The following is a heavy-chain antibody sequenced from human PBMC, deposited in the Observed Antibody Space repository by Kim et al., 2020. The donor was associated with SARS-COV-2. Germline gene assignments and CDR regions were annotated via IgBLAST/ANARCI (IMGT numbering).Heavy chain of an antibody. CDR1: GFTFSSYA. D-gene: IGHD2-2*01. Sequence: GGSLRLSCAASGFTFSSYAMHWVRQAPGKGLEWVAVISYDGSNKYYADSVKGRFTISRDNSKNTLYLQMNSLRGEDMAVHYCARDSTSSGGRGMDVWGQG. J-gene: IGHJ6*02. V-gene: IGHV3-30*04. CDR3: ARDSTSSGGRGMDV. CDR2: ISYDGSNK.